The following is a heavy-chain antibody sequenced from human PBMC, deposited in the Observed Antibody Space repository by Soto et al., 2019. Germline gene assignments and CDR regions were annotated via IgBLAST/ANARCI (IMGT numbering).Heavy chain of an antibody. D-gene: IGHD4-17*01. CDR2: IYYSGST. J-gene: IGHJ4*02. V-gene: IGHV4-59*01. CDR3: ARAYGDYVGTIDY. CDR1: GGSISSYY. Sequence: SETLSLTCTVSGGSISSYYRSWIREPPGKGLEWIGYIYYSGSTNYNPSLKSRVTISVDTSKNQFSLKLSSVTAADTAVYYCARAYGDYVGTIDYWGQGTLVTVSS.